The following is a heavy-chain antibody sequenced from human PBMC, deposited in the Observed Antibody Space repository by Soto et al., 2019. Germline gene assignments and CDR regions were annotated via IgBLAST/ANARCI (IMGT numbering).Heavy chain of an antibody. V-gene: IGHV1-69*12. J-gene: IGHJ6*02. CDR3: ARGYQLLRYYYYGMDV. CDR1: GGTFSSYA. CDR2: IIPIFGTA. Sequence: QVQLVQSGAEVKKPGSSVKVSCKASGGTFSSYAISWVRQAPGQGLEWMGGIIPIFGTAKYAQKFQGRVTITADESTSTAYMELSSLRAEDTAVYYCARGYQLLRYYYYGMDVWGQGTKVTVSS. D-gene: IGHD2-2*01.